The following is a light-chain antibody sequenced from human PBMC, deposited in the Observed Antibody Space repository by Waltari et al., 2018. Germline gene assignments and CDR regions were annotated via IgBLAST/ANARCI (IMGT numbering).Light chain of an antibody. CDR2: VVN. CDR3: SSYAGSNKVV. V-gene: IGLV2-8*01. CDR1: SIDDARYEY. Sequence: QSALTQPPSASGSPGQSVTISCTGPSIDDARYEYVSWYQQPPGQAPKLISYVVNKRPSGVPDRFSGSKSYNTASLTVSGLQAEDEADYSCSSYAGSNKVVFGGGTKLTVL. J-gene: IGLJ2*01.